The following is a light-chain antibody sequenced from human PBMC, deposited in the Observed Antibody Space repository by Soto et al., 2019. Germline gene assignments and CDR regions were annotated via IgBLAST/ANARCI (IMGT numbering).Light chain of an antibody. V-gene: IGKV3-20*01. Sequence: EIVLTQSPGTLSLSPGERATLSCSASQSVSSSYLAWYQQKPGQAPRLLIYGASSRATGIPDRFSGSGSGTDFTLNISRLEPEDFAVYYCQQYGSSPEYTFGQGTKVDIK. CDR2: GAS. J-gene: IGKJ2*01. CDR1: QSVSSSY. CDR3: QQYGSSPEYT.